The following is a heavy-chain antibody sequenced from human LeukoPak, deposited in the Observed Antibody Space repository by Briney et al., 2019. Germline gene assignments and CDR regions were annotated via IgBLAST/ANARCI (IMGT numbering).Heavy chain of an antibody. J-gene: IGHJ5*02. V-gene: IGHV3-23*01. CDR2: ISASGGTT. D-gene: IGHD2-2*01. CDR1: GFTFSIYA. CDR3: AKEPREYCSSTSCPNWIDA. Sequence: PGGSLRLSCAASGFTFSIYAMSWVRQAPGKGLEWVSAISASGGTTYYADSVKGRFTISRDNSKNTLYLQTSSLRAEDTAVYYCAKEPREYCSSTSCPNWIDAWGQGTLVTVSS.